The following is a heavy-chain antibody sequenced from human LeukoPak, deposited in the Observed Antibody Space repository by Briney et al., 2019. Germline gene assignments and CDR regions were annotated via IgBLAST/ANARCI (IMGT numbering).Heavy chain of an antibody. CDR1: GYSISSGYY. CDR3: ARVGGGSDPYYAMDV. D-gene: IGHD2-15*01. V-gene: IGHV4-38-2*02. CDR2: INHSGGT. J-gene: IGHJ6*02. Sequence: SETLSLTCTVSGYSISSGYYWGWIRQPPGKGLELIGSINHSGGTYHNPSLKSRVTISVDTSKNQFSLKLNSVNPEDTAVYYCARVGGGSDPYYAMDVWGQGTTVTVSS.